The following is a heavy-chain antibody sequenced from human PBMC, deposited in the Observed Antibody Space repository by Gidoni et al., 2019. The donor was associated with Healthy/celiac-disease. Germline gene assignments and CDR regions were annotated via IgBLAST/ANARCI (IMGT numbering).Heavy chain of an antibody. Sequence: EVQLVESGGGLVKPGGSLRRSCAASGFTFSSYSMNWVRQAPGKGLEWVSSISSSSSYIYYADSVKGRFTISRDNAKNSLYLQMNSLRAEDTAVYYCARDESDYYDSSGYFPDWGQGTLVTVSS. CDR3: ARDESDYYDSSGYFPD. CDR1: GFTFSSYS. V-gene: IGHV3-21*01. D-gene: IGHD3-22*01. CDR2: ISSSSSYI. J-gene: IGHJ4*02.